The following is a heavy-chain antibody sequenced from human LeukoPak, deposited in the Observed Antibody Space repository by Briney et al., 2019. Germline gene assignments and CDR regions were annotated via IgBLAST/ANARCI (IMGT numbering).Heavy chain of an antibody. J-gene: IGHJ4*02. CDR2: IYYSGST. V-gene: IGHV4-59*12. CDR3: ARETYYYGSGSYRPPDY. D-gene: IGHD3-10*01. Sequence: SETLSLTCTVSGGSISSYYWSWIRQPPGKGLEWIGYIYYSGSTNYNPSLKSRVTISVDTSKNQFSLKLSSVTAADTAVYYCARETYYYGSGSYRPPDYWGQGTLVTVSS. CDR1: GGSISSYY.